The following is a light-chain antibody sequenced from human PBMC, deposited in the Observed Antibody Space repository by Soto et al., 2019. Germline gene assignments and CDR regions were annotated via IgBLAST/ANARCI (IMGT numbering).Light chain of an antibody. CDR3: XVIYTGVGEV. J-gene: IGLJ1*01. CDR2: DTD. V-gene: IGLV7-46*01. CDR1: TGAVTSGHY. Sequence: QAVVTQEPSLTVSPGGTVTLTCGSSTGAVTSGHYPHWFQQKPGQAPRTLIYDTDIKHSXTPARFSGSLLGGKAALTLSGXXPXDXXXXXCXVIYTGVGEVFGTGTKLTVL.